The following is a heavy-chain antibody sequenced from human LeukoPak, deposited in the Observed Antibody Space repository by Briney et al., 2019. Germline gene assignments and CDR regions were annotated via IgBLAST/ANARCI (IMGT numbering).Heavy chain of an antibody. CDR2: ISGSGGST. J-gene: IGHJ5*02. CDR1: GFTFTTYP. Sequence: GGSLRLSCAASGFTFTTYPMSWVRQAPGKGLEWVSAISGSGGSTYYADSVKGRFTISRDNSKNTLYLQMNSLRAEDTAVYYCAKDSSGYYSNWFDPWGQGTLVTVSS. V-gene: IGHV3-23*01. CDR3: AKDSSGYYSNWFDP. D-gene: IGHD3-22*01.